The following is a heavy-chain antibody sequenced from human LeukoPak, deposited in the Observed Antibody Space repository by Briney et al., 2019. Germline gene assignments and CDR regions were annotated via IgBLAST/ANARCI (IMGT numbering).Heavy chain of an antibody. D-gene: IGHD1-26*01. CDR1: GYTFTSYG. J-gene: IGHJ3*02. V-gene: IGHV1-18*01. Sequence: ASVNVSCKASGYTFTSYGISWVRQAPGQGLEWMGRISAYNGNTNYAQKLQGRVTMTTDTSTSTAYMELRSLRSDDTAVYYCARVQASGSYYKGDAFDIWGQGTMVTVSS. CDR3: ARVQASGSYYKGDAFDI. CDR2: ISAYNGNT.